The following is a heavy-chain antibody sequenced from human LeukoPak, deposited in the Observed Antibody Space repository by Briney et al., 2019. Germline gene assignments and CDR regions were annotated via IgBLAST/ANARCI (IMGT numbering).Heavy chain of an antibody. Sequence: GGSLRLSCAASGFTFSSYAMHWVRQAPGKGLEWVAVISYDGSNKYYADSVKGRFTISRDNSKNTLYLQMNSLRAEDTAVYYCARDGLGYCSSTSCHYVDYWGQGTLVTVSS. J-gene: IGHJ4*02. CDR3: ARDGLGYCSSTSCHYVDY. V-gene: IGHV3-30-3*01. D-gene: IGHD2-2*01. CDR1: GFTFSSYA. CDR2: ISYDGSNK.